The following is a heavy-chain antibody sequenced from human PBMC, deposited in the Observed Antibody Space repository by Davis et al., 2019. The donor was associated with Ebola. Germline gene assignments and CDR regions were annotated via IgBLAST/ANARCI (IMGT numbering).Heavy chain of an antibody. J-gene: IGHJ5*02. CDR1: GYTFTGYY. CDR2: INPNSGGT. CDR3: ARDSVPCSGGSCNGGFDP. Sequence: AASVNVSCKASGYTFTGYYMHWVRQAPGQGLEWMGWINPNSGGTNYAQKFQGRVTMTRDTSISTAYMELSRLRSDDTAVYYCARDSVPCSGGSCNGGFDPWGQGTLVTVSS. V-gene: IGHV1-2*02. D-gene: IGHD2-15*01.